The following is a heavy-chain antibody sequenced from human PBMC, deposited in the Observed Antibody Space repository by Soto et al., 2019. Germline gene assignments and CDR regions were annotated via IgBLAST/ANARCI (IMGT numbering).Heavy chain of an antibody. CDR2: ISSRSSYI. CDR1: GFTFGTYN. V-gene: IGHV3-21*01. D-gene: IGHD1-7*01. CDR3: ARDGMGTNYKYYYGIDV. J-gene: IGHJ6*02. Sequence: EVQLVESGGGLVKPGGSLRLSCVASGFTFGTYNMIWVRQAPGKGLEWVSSISSRSSYIYYADSLKGRFTISRDNTKNSLYLQMNSLRAEDTAVYYCARDGMGTNYKYYYGIDVWGQGTTVTVSS.